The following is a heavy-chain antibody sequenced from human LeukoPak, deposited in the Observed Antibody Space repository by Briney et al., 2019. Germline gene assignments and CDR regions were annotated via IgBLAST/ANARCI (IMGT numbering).Heavy chain of an antibody. CDR2: VRGRGGST. CDR1: GFTFSNYA. CDR3: AKSPGVLEWLFPGFFMDV. V-gene: IGHV3-23*01. Sequence: PGGSLRLSCAASGFTFSNYAMSWVRQAPGKGLEWVSAVRGRGGSTYYADSVKGRFTISRDNSKNTLYLQMNSLRAEDTGVYYCAKSPGVLEWLFPGFFMDVWGKGTTVTVSS. D-gene: IGHD3-3*01. J-gene: IGHJ6*03.